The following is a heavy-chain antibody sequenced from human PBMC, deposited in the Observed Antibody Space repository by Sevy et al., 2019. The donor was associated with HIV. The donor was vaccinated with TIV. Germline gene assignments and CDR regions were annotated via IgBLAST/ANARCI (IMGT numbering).Heavy chain of an antibody. Sequence: TLSLTCAVSGGSISSGGYSWSWIRQPPGKGLEWIGYIYHSGSTYYNPSLKSRVTISVDRSKNQFSLKLSSVTAADTAVYYCARAANYYDSSGYSIKTFDYWGQGTLVTVSS. J-gene: IGHJ4*02. CDR1: GGSISSGGYS. CDR3: ARAANYYDSSGYSIKTFDY. D-gene: IGHD3-22*01. V-gene: IGHV4-30-2*01. CDR2: IYHSGST.